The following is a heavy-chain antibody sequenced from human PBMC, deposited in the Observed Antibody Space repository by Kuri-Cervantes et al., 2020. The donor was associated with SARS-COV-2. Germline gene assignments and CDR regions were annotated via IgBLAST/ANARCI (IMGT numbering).Heavy chain of an antibody. CDR3: AIGDSSAPHDAFDI. Sequence: GGSLRLSCAASGFTFSSYSMNWVRQAPGKGLEWVSYISSSGSTIYYADSVKGRFTISRDNAKNSLYLQMNSLRAEDTAVYYCAIGDSSAPHDAFDIWGQGTMVTVSS. V-gene: IGHV3-48*04. CDR1: GFTFSSYS. J-gene: IGHJ3*02. CDR2: ISSSGSTI. D-gene: IGHD6-25*01.